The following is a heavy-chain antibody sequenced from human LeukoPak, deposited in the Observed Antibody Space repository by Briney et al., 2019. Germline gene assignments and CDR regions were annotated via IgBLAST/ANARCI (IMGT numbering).Heavy chain of an antibody. J-gene: IGHJ4*02. D-gene: IGHD2-15*01. Sequence: SETLSLTCTVSGGSISSSSYYWGWFRQPPGKGLEWIGTVYYTGSTYYNPSLKSRVTISVYTSKNQFSLKLSSVSATDTAVYYCARPYPGRYYYDYWGQGTLVTVSS. CDR2: VYYTGST. CDR1: GGSISSSSYY. V-gene: IGHV4-39*01. CDR3: ARPYPGRYYYDY.